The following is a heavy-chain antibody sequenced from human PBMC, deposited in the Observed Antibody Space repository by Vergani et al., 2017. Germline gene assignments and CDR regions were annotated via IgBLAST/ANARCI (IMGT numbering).Heavy chain of an antibody. CDR3: ARDPRALLGGDF. V-gene: IGHV1-2*02. D-gene: IGHD3-16*01. J-gene: IGHJ4*02. CDR2: INPKTGDT. CDR1: GYFFTDYY. Sequence: QVQLVQSGAEVKRPGASVKVSCKASGYFFTDYYMHWVRQVPGQGLEWMGWINPKTGDTNSAQNFQGRATLTRDTSISTAYMELSSLRSDDTALYYCARDPRALLGGDFWGQGTLVTVSS.